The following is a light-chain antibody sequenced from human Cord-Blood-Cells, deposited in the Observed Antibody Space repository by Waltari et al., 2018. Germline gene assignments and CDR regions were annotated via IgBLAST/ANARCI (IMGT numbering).Light chain of an antibody. Sequence: QSALTQPASVYGSPGQSITISCTGTSSDVGRYNLVPWYQQHPGKAPKLMIYEGSKRPSGVSNRFSGSKSGNTASLTISGLQAEDEADYYCCSYAGSSTWVFGGGTKLTVL. CDR2: EGS. CDR1: SSDVGRYNL. V-gene: IGLV2-23*01. J-gene: IGLJ3*02. CDR3: CSYAGSSTWV.